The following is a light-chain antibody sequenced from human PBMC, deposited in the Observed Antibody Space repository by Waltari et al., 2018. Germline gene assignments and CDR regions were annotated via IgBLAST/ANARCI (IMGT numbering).Light chain of an antibody. CDR2: DVS. Sequence: QSALTQPASVSGSPGQSITISFPGSNTNFVGNNYLPWYQQPPGKAPKLMIYDVSQRPSGVSDRFSGSKSGNTASLTISGLQAEDDADYYCCSYAGRSVVFGGGTKLTVL. CDR3: CSYAGRSVV. J-gene: IGLJ2*01. CDR1: NTNFVGNNY. V-gene: IGLV2-23*02.